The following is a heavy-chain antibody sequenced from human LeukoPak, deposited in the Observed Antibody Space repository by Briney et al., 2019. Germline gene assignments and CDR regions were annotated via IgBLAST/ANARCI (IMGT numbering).Heavy chain of an antibody. CDR3: ARGSRQQLVFLYFDY. CDR1: GYTFTAYY. D-gene: IGHD6-13*01. V-gene: IGHV1-2*02. J-gene: IGHJ4*02. CDR2: INPHSGGT. Sequence: GASVKVSCKASGYTFTAYYRHWVRQAPGQGLEWMGWINPHSGGTNYAQKFQGRVTMTRDTSINTAYMELSRLRSDDTAVYYCARGSRQQLVFLYFDYWGQGTLVTVSS.